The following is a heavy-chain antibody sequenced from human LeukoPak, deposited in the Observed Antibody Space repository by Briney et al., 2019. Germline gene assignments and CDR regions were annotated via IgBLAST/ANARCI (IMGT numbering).Heavy chain of an antibody. CDR3: ARDTRLSVGGWSKSKDY. Sequence: GASVKVSCKASGYTFTSYGISWVRQAPGQGLEWMGWISAYNGNTNYAQKLQGRVTMTTDTSTSTAYMELRSLRSDDTAVYYCARDTRLSVGGWSKSKDYWGQGTLVTVSS. J-gene: IGHJ4*02. CDR2: ISAYNGNT. V-gene: IGHV1-18*04. CDR1: GYTFTSYG. D-gene: IGHD6-19*01.